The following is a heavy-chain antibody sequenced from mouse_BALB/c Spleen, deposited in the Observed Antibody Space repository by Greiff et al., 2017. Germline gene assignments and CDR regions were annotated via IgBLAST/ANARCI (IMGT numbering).Heavy chain of an antibody. V-gene: IGHV1-7*01. Sequence: QVQLQQSGAELAKPGASVKMSCKASGYTFTSYWMHWVKQRPGQGLEWIGYINPSTGYTEYNQKFKNKATLTAEKSSSTAYMQRRSLTSEDSAVYYCARGGMLLRDYAMDYWGQGTSVTVSS. D-gene: IGHD1-1*01. J-gene: IGHJ4*01. CDR2: INPSTGYT. CDR3: ARGGMLLRDYAMDY. CDR1: GYTFTSYW.